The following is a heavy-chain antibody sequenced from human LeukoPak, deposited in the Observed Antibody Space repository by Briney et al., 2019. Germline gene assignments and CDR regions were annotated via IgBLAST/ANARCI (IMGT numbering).Heavy chain of an antibody. CDR3: GITIFGVLITRIDY. J-gene: IGHJ4*02. CDR1: GGSFISYA. CDR2: MIPIFGTA. D-gene: IGHD3-3*01. V-gene: IGHV1-69*13. Sequence: SVKVSCKASGGSFISYAISWVRQAPGEGDEWVGGMIPIFGTANYAQKFQGRVTSNADESTSTAYMELSSLRSEDTAVYYCGITIFGVLITRIDYWGQGTLVTVSS.